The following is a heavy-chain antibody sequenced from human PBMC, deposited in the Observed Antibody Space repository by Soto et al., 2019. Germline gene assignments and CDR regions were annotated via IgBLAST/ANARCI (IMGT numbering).Heavy chain of an antibody. CDR2: MSYDGSNT. V-gene: IGHV3-30*18. J-gene: IGHJ4*02. CDR3: AKRKRGAPVSYFDF. Sequence: GGSLRLSCAASGFNFSTYAMDWVRQAPGKGLEWVAVMSYDGSNTYYADSVKGRFTISRDNSKNTLYLQMNSLRPADTGVYYCAKRKRGAPVSYFDFWGQGTLVTVSS. D-gene: IGHD1-26*01. CDR1: GFNFSTYA.